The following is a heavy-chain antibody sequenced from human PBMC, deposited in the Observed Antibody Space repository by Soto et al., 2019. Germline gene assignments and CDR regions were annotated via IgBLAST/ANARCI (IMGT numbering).Heavy chain of an antibody. D-gene: IGHD2-15*01. J-gene: IGHJ6*02. CDR3: ARDRDCSGGSCYPADCMDV. CDR2: ISSSSSYI. Sequence: EVQLVESGGGLVKPGGSLRLSCAASGFTFSSYSMNWVRQAPGKGLEWVSSISSSSSYIYYADSVKGRFTISRDNAKNSLYLQMNSLRAEDTAVYYCARDRDCSGGSCYPADCMDVWGPGTTVTVSS. V-gene: IGHV3-21*01. CDR1: GFTFSSYS.